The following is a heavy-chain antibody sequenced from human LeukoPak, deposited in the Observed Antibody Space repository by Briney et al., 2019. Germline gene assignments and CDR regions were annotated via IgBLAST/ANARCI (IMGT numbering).Heavy chain of an antibody. CDR2: ISSDGSFT. CDR3: ARGRYSSSD. V-gene: IGHV3-74*01. CDR1: GFTFSSYA. D-gene: IGHD6-19*01. J-gene: IGHJ4*02. Sequence: PGGSLRLSCAASGFTFSSYAMSWVRQAPGKGLEWVSRISSDGSFTTYADSVKGRFTISRDNAGDTLYLQMNSLRAEDTAVYYCARGRYSSSDWGQGTLVTVSS.